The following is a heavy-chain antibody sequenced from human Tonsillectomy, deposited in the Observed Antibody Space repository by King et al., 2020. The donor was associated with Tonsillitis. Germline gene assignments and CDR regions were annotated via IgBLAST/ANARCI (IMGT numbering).Heavy chain of an antibody. CDR3: AREIEMATITGY. CDR2: IKQDGRGK. V-gene: IGHV3-7*03. D-gene: IGHD5-24*01. J-gene: IGHJ4*02. Sequence: VQLVESGGGLVQPGGSRRLSCAAPGFPFGSYWMGWVRQAPGKGLEWVANIKQDGRGKYYGDSVKGRFTISRKNAKNSLYLQMNTLRAEDTAVYYCAREIEMATITGYWGQGTLVTVSS. CDR1: GFPFGSYW.